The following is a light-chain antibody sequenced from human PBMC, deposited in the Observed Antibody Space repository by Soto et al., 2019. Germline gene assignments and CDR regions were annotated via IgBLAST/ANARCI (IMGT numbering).Light chain of an antibody. CDR1: SGHSSYA. CDR2: LNSDGSH. V-gene: IGLV4-69*01. CDR3: QTWGTGIRV. Sequence: QLVLTQSPSASASLGASVKLTCTLSSGHSSYAIAWHQQQPEKGPRYLMKLNSDGSHSKGDGIPDRFSGSSSGAERYLTIARLQSEDEADYCCQTWGTGIRVFGGGTKLTVL. J-gene: IGLJ2*01.